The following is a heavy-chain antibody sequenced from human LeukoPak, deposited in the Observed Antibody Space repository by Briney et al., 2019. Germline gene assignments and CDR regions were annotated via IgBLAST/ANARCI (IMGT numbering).Heavy chain of an antibody. Sequence: GGSLRLSCAASGFTFSSYAMHWVRQAPGKGLEWVTVISYDGSNKYYAASVKGRFTISRDNSKNTLYLQMNSLRAEDTAVYYCASLTGYYLGSFDYWGQGTLVTVSS. J-gene: IGHJ4*02. D-gene: IGHD3-9*01. CDR3: ASLTGYYLGSFDY. CDR1: GFTFSSYA. CDR2: ISYDGSNK. V-gene: IGHV3-30-3*01.